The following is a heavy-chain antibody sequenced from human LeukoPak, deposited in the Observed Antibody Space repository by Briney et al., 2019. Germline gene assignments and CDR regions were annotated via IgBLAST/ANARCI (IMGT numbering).Heavy chain of an antibody. D-gene: IGHD3-3*01. CDR2: ISGSSGII. CDR3: ARDGPYYDFWSGYWGVPGHFDY. J-gene: IGHJ4*02. Sequence: QTGGSLRLSCAASGFTFNTYTMNWVRQAPGKGLEWVSYISGSSGIIDYADSVRGRFTISRDNAKNSLYLQMNSLRAEDTAVYYCARDGPYYDFWSGYWGVPGHFDYWGQGTLVTVSS. V-gene: IGHV3-48*01. CDR1: GFTFNTYT.